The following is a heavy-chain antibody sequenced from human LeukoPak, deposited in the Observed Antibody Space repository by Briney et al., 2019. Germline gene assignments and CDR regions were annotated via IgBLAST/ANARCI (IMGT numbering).Heavy chain of an antibody. Sequence: GGSLRLSWAASGFTFSTYAMSWVRQAPGKGLEWVSTISAYGDNTYYADSVKGWFTISRDNSKNTLYLQRNSLRAEDTAVYYCARGSGITMIVVVINNDAFDIWGQGAMVTVSS. V-gene: IGHV3-23*01. CDR3: ARGSGITMIVVVINNDAFDI. CDR2: ISAYGDNT. D-gene: IGHD3-22*01. CDR1: GFTFSTYA. J-gene: IGHJ3*02.